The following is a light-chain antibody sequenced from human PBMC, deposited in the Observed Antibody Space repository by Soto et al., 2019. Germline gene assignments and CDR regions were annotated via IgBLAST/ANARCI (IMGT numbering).Light chain of an antibody. Sequence: DIQMTQSPSTLSASVGDSVSINCRASQSISAWLAWYQQKPGKAPRLLIYKASTLEIGVPSRFSGSGSGTEFTLTISSLQPDDVATYYCQQYNSYSPWTFGQGTKVDIK. CDR3: QQYNSYSPWT. CDR1: QSISAW. V-gene: IGKV1-5*03. CDR2: KAS. J-gene: IGKJ1*01.